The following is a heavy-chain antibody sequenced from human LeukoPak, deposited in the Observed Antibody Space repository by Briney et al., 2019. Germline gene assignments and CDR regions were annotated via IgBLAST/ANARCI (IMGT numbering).Heavy chain of an antibody. CDR3: ARDCIVGGKAFDI. CDR2: INHSGST. Sequence: SETLSLTCAVYGGSFSGYYWSWIRQPPGKGLEWIGEINHSGSTNYNPSLKSRVTISVDTSKNQFSLKLSSVTAADTAVYYCARDCIVGGKAFDIWGQGTMVTVSS. J-gene: IGHJ3*02. V-gene: IGHV4-34*01. D-gene: IGHD1-26*01. CDR1: GGSFSGYY.